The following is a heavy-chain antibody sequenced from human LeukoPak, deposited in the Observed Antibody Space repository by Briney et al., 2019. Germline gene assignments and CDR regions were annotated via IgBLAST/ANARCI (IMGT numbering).Heavy chain of an antibody. D-gene: IGHD3-3*01. CDR2: IYYSGST. J-gene: IGHJ4*02. CDR3: ARLGITIFGVVIPYYFDY. Sequence: SETLSLTCTVSGGSIISYYWSWIRQPPGKGLEWIGYIYYSGSTNYNPSLKSRVTISVDTSKNQFSLKLSSVTAADTAVYYCARLGITIFGVVIPYYFDYWGQGTLVAVSS. V-gene: IGHV4-59*08. CDR1: GGSIISYY.